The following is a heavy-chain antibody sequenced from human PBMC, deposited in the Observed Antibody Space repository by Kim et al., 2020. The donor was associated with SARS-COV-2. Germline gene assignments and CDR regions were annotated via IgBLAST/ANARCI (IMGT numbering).Heavy chain of an antibody. CDR2: IKHDGSER. CDR1: GFTYSTYW. Sequence: GGSLRLSCAASGFTYSTYWMTWVRQAPGKGLEWVANIKHDGSERYYVDSVMGRFTISRDNAKNSLYLQMNNMRAEDTAVYYCARGIMRAPGAFDLWGQGTLVTVSS. CDR3: ARGIMRAPGAFDL. V-gene: IGHV3-7*03. J-gene: IGHJ3*01.